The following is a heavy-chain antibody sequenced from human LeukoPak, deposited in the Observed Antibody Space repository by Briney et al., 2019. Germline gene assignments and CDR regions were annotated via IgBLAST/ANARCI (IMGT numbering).Heavy chain of an antibody. V-gene: IGHV3-30-3*01. CDR3: ARERQDTILHSGAFDI. Sequence: GRSLRLSCAASGFTFSTYFMHWVRQAPGKGLEWVADIACDGSHTFYVESVKGRFTISRDNSKNTLYLQMNSLRAEDTAVYFCARERQDTILHSGAFDIWGQGTMVTVSS. CDR1: GFTFSTYF. J-gene: IGHJ3*02. CDR2: IACDGSHT. D-gene: IGHD2-21*01.